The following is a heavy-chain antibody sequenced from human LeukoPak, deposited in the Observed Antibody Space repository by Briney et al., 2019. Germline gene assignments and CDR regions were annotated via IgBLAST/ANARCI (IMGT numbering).Heavy chain of an antibody. Sequence: PSETLSLTCTVSGGSISSGGYYWSWIRQPPGKGLEWIGYIYHSGSTYYNPSLKSRVTISVDRSKNQFSLKLSSVTAADTAVYYCARVQTTYYDFWSGSKGYYFDYWGQGTLVTVSS. J-gene: IGHJ4*02. CDR1: GGSISSGGYY. CDR2: IYHSGST. V-gene: IGHV4-30-2*01. CDR3: ARVQTTYYDFWSGSKGYYFDY. D-gene: IGHD3-3*01.